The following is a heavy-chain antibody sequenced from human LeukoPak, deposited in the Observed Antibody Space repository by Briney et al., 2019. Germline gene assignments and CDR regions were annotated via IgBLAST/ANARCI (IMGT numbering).Heavy chain of an antibody. CDR1: GFTFSSYG. Sequence: PGRSLRLSCAASGFTFSSYGMHWVRQAPGKGLEWVAVISYDGSNKYYADSVKGRFTISRDNSKNTLYLQMNSLRAEDTAVYYCAKDLGIGGATDYFDYWGQGTLVTVSS. V-gene: IGHV3-30*18. CDR3: AKDLGIGGATDYFDY. D-gene: IGHD1-26*01. CDR2: ISYDGSNK. J-gene: IGHJ4*02.